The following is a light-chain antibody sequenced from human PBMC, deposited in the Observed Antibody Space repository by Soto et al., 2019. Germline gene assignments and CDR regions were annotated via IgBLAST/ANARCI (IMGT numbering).Light chain of an antibody. CDR1: QSVSDW. V-gene: IGKV1-5*01. Sequence: DIQITQSPSTRSASVGDTVTITCRASQSVSDWLAWYPQTPGKAPKLLIYDASRLESAVLSRFSGSGAQTECTRTISSLHPDDVATDYCHQYNSFTWTFGQGTKVDIK. CDR2: DAS. J-gene: IGKJ1*01. CDR3: HQYNSFTWT.